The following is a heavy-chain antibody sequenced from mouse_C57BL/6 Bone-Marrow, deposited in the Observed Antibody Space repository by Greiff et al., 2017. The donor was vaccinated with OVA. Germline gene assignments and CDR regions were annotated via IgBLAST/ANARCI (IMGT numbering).Heavy chain of an antibody. V-gene: IGHV5-17*01. CDR2: ISSGSSTI. CDR1: GFTFSDYG. CDR3: ARTLYYYGSSPWFDY. Sequence: EVKLVESGGGLVKPGGSLKLSCAASGFTFSDYGMHWVRQAPEKGLEWVAYISSGSSTIYYADTVKGRFTITRDNAKNTLFLKMTSLRSEDTAMYYCARTLYYYGSSPWFDYWGQGTLVTVSA. D-gene: IGHD1-1*01. J-gene: IGHJ3*01.